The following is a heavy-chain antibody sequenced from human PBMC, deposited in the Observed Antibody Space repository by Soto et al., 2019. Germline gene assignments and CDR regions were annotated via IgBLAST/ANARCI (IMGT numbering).Heavy chain of an antibody. Sequence: SSETLSLTCTVSGGSISSGGYYWSWIRQHPGKGLEWIGYIYYSGSTYYNPSLKSRVTISVDTSKNQFSLKLSSVTAADTAVYYCASELYCSGGSCHGGGFDPWGQGTLVTVPS. J-gene: IGHJ5*02. V-gene: IGHV4-31*03. CDR1: GGSISSGGYY. CDR2: IYYSGST. D-gene: IGHD2-15*01. CDR3: ASELYCSGGSCHGGGFDP.